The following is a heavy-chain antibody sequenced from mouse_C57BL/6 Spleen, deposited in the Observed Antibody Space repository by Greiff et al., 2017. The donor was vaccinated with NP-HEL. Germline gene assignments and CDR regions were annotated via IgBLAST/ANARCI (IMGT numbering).Heavy chain of an antibody. CDR3: ARRWASYDGYSRDYFDY. D-gene: IGHD2-3*01. V-gene: IGHV8-12*01. J-gene: IGHJ2*01. Sequence: QVTLKVSGPGILQSSQTLSLTCSFSGFSLSTSGMGVSWIRQPSGKGLEWLAHIYWDDDKRYNPSLKSRLTNSKDTSRNQVFLKITSVDTADTAAYCCARRWASYDGYSRDYFDYWGQGTTLTVSS. CDR2: IYWDDDK. CDR1: GFSLSTSGMG.